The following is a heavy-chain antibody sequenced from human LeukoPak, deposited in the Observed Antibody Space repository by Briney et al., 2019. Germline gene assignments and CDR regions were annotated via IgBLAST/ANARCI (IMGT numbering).Heavy chain of an antibody. Sequence: PGRSLRLSCAASGFTFDDYAMHWVRQAPGKGLEWVSGISWNSGSIGYADSVKGRFTIPRDNAKNSLYLQMNSLRAEDTALYYCAKDIISSGDGAFDIWGQGTMVTVSS. D-gene: IGHD7-27*01. V-gene: IGHV3-9*01. J-gene: IGHJ3*02. CDR2: ISWNSGSI. CDR1: GFTFDDYA. CDR3: AKDIISSGDGAFDI.